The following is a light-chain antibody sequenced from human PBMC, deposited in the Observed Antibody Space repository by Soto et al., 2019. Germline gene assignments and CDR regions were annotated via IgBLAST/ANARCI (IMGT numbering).Light chain of an antibody. Sequence: QSALTQPRSVSGSPGQSATISCTGTSSDVGGYNYVSWYQQHPDKAPKLMIYDVSKRPSGVPDRFSGSKSGNTASLTISGLQAEDEADYYCCSYAGSYTLGVFGGGTKVTVL. CDR1: SSDVGGYNY. V-gene: IGLV2-11*01. CDR2: DVS. J-gene: IGLJ2*01. CDR3: CSYAGSYTLGV.